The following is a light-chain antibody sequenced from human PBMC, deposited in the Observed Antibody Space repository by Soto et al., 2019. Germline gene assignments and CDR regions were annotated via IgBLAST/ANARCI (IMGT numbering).Light chain of an antibody. Sequence: QAVVTQPPSASGTPGQRVTISCSGSSSNIGSNTVNWYQQLPGTAPKLLIYSNNQRPSGVPDRFSGSMSGTSASLAISGLQSEDEADYYCAAWDDSLNVVVFGGGTKLTVL. V-gene: IGLV1-44*01. CDR1: SSNIGSNT. CDR2: SNN. CDR3: AAWDDSLNVVV. J-gene: IGLJ2*01.